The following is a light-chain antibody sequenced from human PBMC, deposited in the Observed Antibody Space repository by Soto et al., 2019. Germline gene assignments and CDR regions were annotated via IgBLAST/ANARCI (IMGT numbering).Light chain of an antibody. CDR1: SSDIGDSNF. CDR3: SSYTTTPHFRFV. J-gene: IGLJ6*01. CDR2: DVS. V-gene: IGLV2-14*03. Sequence: QSALAQPASVSGSPGQSITLSCTGTSSDIGDSNFVSWYQHNPGKDPKLLIYDVSDRPSRISSRFSGSKSANTASLTISGLQAEDEAFYYCSSYTTTPHFRFVFGNGTQLTVL.